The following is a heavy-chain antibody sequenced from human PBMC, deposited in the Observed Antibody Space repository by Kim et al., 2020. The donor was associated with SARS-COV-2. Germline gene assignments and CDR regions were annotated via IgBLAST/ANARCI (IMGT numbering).Heavy chain of an antibody. V-gene: IGHV3-23*01. J-gene: IGHJ5*01. D-gene: IGHD3-16*01. CDR1: GFSFTIFG. CDR2: INPGGAT. CDR3: AKDSGYGVNWFDS. Sequence: GGSLRLSCAASGFSFTIFGANWVRQAPGRGLEWVSSINPGGATSYADSARGRFTISRDDSKNTLYLLMNNLRVADTALYYCAKDSGYGVNWFDSWGQGTLVTVSP.